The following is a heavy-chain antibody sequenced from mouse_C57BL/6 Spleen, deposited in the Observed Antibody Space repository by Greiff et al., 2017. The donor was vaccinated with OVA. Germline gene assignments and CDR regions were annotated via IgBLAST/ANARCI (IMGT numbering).Heavy chain of an antibody. D-gene: IGHD2-3*01. CDR1: GYAFSSSW. J-gene: IGHJ2*01. Sequence: LVESGPELVKPGASVKISCKASGYAFSSSWMNWVKQRPGKGLEWIGRIYPGDGDTNYNGKFKGKATLTADKSSSTAYMQLSSLTSEDSAVYFCADYDGNYGLFDYWGQGTTLTVSS. CDR3: ADYDGNYGLFDY. V-gene: IGHV1-82*01. CDR2: IYPGDGDT.